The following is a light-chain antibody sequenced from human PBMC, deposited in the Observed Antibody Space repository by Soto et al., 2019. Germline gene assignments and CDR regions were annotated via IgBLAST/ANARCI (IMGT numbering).Light chain of an antibody. J-gene: IGKJ2*01. V-gene: IGKV3-20*01. CDR1: QSVTSSY. CDR2: GAS. Sequence: EIVLTQSPGTLSLSPGERATLSCRASQSVTSSYLAWYQQKPGQAPRLLIYGASSRATGIPDRFTGSGSGTVFTLTISRLEPEDFAVYYCQQYGNSPVTFGQGTKLEIK. CDR3: QQYGNSPVT.